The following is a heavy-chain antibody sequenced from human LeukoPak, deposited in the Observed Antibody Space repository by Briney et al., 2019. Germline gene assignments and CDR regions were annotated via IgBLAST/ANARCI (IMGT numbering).Heavy chain of an antibody. V-gene: IGHV3-23*01. CDR3: AKVVCSSTSCYVGYFDY. CDR2: ISGSGGST. CDR1: GFTFSSYG. J-gene: IGHJ4*02. Sequence: GGSLRLSCAASGFTFSSYGMSWVRRAPGKGLEWVSAISGSGGSTYYADSVKGRFTISRDNSKNTLYLQMNSLRAEDTAVYYCAKVVCSSTSCYVGYFDYWGQGTLVTVSS. D-gene: IGHD2-2*01.